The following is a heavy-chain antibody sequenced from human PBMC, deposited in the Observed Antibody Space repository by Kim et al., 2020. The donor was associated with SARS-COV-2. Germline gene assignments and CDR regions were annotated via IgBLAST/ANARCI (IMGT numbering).Heavy chain of an antibody. V-gene: IGHV3-7*01. Sequence: GGSLRLSCEASGFSLITSWINWVRQAPGQGPEWVSHIRPAGTITHYADSMKGRFTISMDNTENTLYLQMNSLRAGDTAVYYCAREMGWDHYDLWGQGTMVTVSS. CDR3: AREMGWDHYDL. J-gene: IGHJ5*02. D-gene: IGHD6-19*01. CDR2: IRPAGTIT. CDR1: GFSLITSW.